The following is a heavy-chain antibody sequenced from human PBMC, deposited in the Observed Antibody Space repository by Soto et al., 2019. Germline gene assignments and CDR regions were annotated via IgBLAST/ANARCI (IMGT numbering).Heavy chain of an antibody. CDR3: ARLPGYRSGDSCRFDY. Sequence: ETLSLTCTVSGGSISSSSYYWGWIRQPPGKGLEWIGSIYYSGSTYYNLSLKSRVTISVDTSKNQFSLKLRSVTDADTAVYFCARLPGYRSGDSCRFDYWGQRCLVSVS. CDR2: IYYSGST. J-gene: IGHJ4*02. V-gene: IGHV4-39*01. CDR1: GGSISSSSYY. D-gene: IGHD2-15*01.